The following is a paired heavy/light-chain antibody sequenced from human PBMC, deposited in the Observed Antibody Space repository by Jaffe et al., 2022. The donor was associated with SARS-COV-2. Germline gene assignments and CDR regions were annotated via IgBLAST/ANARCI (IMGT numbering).Heavy chain of an antibody. J-gene: IGHJ4*02. CDR3: AKIFSSYDSSGGRRGGHFEY. CDR1: GFTFGIYD. D-gene: IGHD2-15*01. CDR2: ISYDEANE. V-gene: IGHV3-30*18. Sequence: QVHLVESGGGVVHPGGSLRLSCAASGFTFGIYDMHWVRQTPGGGLEWVALISYDEANEYYADSVRGRFTISRDNSKNTLFLQMTSLTSEDTGVYYCAKIFSSYDSSGGRRGGHFEYWGQGTLVTVSS.
Light chain of an antibody. CDR1: HDISNY. V-gene: IGKV1-33*01. CDR3: QQYHNLYS. Sequence: DIQMTQSPSSLSASVGDSVTITCQTSHDISNYLNWYQQKPGKAPKLMIYDASNLEIGVPSRFSGNGSGTDFSFTIRSLQPEDIASYYCQQYHNLYSFGQGTKLELK. J-gene: IGKJ2*03. CDR2: DAS.